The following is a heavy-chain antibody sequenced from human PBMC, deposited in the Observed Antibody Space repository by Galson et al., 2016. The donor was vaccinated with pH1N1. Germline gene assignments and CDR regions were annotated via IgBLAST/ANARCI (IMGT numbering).Heavy chain of an antibody. CDR2: ISPNSGGT. CDR1: GYTFTGYY. Sequence: SVKVSCKASGYTFTGYYMHWVRQAPGQGLEWMGWISPNSGGTKYAQKCQGRVTMTKDTPISTAYMELSRLRSDDTAVYYCARRGSSTSHYYYGMDVWGQGTTVTVSS. CDR3: ARRGSSTSHYYYGMDV. D-gene: IGHD2-2*01. J-gene: IGHJ6*02. V-gene: IGHV1-2*02.